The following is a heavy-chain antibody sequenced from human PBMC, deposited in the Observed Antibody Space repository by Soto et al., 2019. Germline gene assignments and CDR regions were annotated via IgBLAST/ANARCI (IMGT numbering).Heavy chain of an antibody. J-gene: IGHJ4*02. CDR2: ISYDGSNK. CDR1: GFTFSSYA. V-gene: IGHV3-30-3*01. Sequence: GGSLRLSCAASGFTFSSYAMHWVRQAPGKGLEWVAVISYDGSNKYYADSVKGRFTISRDNSKNTLYLQMNSLRAEDTAVYYCARDRTPIAVAGTRRSSSLSVWGQGTLVTVSS. D-gene: IGHD6-19*01. CDR3: ARDRTPIAVAGTRRSSSLSV.